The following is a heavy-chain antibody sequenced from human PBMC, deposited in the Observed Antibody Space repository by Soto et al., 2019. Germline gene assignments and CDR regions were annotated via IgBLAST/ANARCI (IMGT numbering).Heavy chain of an antibody. J-gene: IGHJ4*02. CDR1: GFIFSSYA. Sequence: PGGSLRLSCAASGFIFSSYAMSCGRQAPGKGLEWVSSVSGSAGNAYYADSVKGRVTISRDNSKNPLYLQMASLTAEDTAVYSCAKGNANTILGVDTLFDYWGQGTLVTVSS. CDR3: AKGNANTILGVDTLFDY. CDR2: VSGSAGNA. D-gene: IGHD3-3*01. V-gene: IGHV3-23*01.